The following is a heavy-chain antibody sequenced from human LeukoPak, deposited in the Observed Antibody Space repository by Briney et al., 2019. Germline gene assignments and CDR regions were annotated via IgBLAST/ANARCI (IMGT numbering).Heavy chain of an antibody. V-gene: IGHV3-7*01. J-gene: IGHJ4*02. Sequence: GGSLRLSCAASGFTFSSYWMSWVRQAPGKGLEWVAHIKQDGSEKYYVDSVKGRFTISRDNAKNSVYLQMNSLRAEDTAVYYCARTKEMATISYFDSWGQGTLVTVSS. D-gene: IGHD5-24*01. CDR2: IKQDGSEK. CDR1: GFTFSSYW. CDR3: ARTKEMATISYFDS.